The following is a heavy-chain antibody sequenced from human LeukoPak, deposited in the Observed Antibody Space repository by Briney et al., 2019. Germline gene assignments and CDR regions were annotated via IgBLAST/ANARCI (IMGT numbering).Heavy chain of an antibody. Sequence: GGSLRFSCAASGFTFDDYAMRWVRQAPGKGLEWVSGISWNSGSIGYADSVNGRFTISRDNAKNSLYLQMNSLRAEDTALYYCAKPWSSGYYYAAFDIWGQGTMVTVSS. CDR1: GFTFDDYA. J-gene: IGHJ3*02. D-gene: IGHD3-22*01. CDR3: AKPWSSGYYYAAFDI. V-gene: IGHV3-9*01. CDR2: ISWNSGSI.